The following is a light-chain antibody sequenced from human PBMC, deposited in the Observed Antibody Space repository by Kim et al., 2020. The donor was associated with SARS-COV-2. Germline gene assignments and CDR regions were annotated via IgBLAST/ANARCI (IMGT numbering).Light chain of an antibody. J-gene: IGLJ2*01. CDR3: QAWHSHVV. CDR2: QDS. CDR1: KVGNKC. Sequence: VCVSPEQPAGHTYSGDKVGNKCVGRYQPKPGQSPVLRIYQDSKRPSGIPERFSGCNAGNSATLTISGTQAMDEADYCCQAWHSHVVFGRGTQLTVL. V-gene: IGLV3-1*01.